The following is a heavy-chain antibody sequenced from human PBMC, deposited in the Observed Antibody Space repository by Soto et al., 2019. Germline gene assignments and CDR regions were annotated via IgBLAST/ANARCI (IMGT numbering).Heavy chain of an antibody. J-gene: IGHJ4*02. V-gene: IGHV1-18*04. CDR1: GYTFANYD. CDR3: ARERLNTGWYGFDY. D-gene: IGHD6-19*01. CDR2: VSNKNGVT. Sequence: VQLVQSGGQVKKPGASVKVSCKTSGYTFANYDFSWVRQAPGQGLEWMGWVSNKNGVTSYAEKFRDRVTRTTDTSKSTVYMELRSLTSNDTAVYFCARERLNTGWYGFDYWVQGAQVTVS.